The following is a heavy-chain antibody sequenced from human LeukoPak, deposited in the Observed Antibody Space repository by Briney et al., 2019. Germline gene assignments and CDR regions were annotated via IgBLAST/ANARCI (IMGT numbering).Heavy chain of an antibody. D-gene: IGHD6-19*01. CDR2: INEGGGLT. V-gene: IGHV3-7*01. Sequence: GGSLRLSCAASGFTFSASWMTWVRQAPGKGPEWVTIINEGGGLTFYVDSVKGRFSISRDNSKNSLSLQMSTLRVEDTAMYYCARVGRNGWDFDHWGQGTLVTVSS. CDR1: GFTFSASW. J-gene: IGHJ4*02. CDR3: ARVGRNGWDFDH.